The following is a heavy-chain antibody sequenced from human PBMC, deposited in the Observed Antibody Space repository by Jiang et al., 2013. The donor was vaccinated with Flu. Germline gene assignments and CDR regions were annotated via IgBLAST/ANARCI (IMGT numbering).Heavy chain of an antibody. V-gene: IGHV1-2*04. Sequence: GAEVKKPGASVKVSCKASGYTFTGYYMHWVRQAPGQGLEWMGWINPNSGGTNYAQKFQGWVTMTRDTSISTAYMELSRLRSDDTAVYYCARGMHDFWSLLGDGWFDPWGQGTLVTVSS. CDR2: INPNSGGT. D-gene: IGHD3-3*01. CDR3: ARGMHDFWSLLGDGWFDP. CDR1: GYTFTGYY. J-gene: IGHJ5*02.